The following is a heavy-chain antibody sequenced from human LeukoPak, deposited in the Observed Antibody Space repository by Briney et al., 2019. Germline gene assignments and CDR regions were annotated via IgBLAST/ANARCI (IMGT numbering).Heavy chain of an antibody. CDR1: GYTFTSYY. J-gene: IGHJ4*02. CDR3: ARDCSGRDSSGYQDGFDY. D-gene: IGHD3-22*01. CDR2: INPSGGST. Sequence: ASVKVSCKASGYTFTSYYMHWVRQAPGQGLEWMGIINPSGGSTSYAQKFQGRVTMTRDTSTSTDYMELSSLRSEDTAVYYCARDCSGRDSSGYQDGFDYWGRGTLVTVSS. V-gene: IGHV1-46*01.